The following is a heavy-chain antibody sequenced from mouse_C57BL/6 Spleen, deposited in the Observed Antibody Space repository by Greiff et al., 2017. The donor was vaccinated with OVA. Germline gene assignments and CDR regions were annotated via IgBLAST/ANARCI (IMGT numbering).Heavy chain of an antibody. Sequence: QVQLQQPGAELVRPGTSVKLSCKASGYTFTSYWMHWVKQRPGQGLEWIGVIDPSDSYTNYNQKFKGKATLTVDTSSSTAYMQLSSLTSEDSAVYYCARREPTTVVEFDYWGQGTTLTVSS. V-gene: IGHV1-59*01. D-gene: IGHD1-1*01. CDR1: GYTFTSYW. CDR2: IDPSDSYT. CDR3: ARREPTTVVEFDY. J-gene: IGHJ2*01.